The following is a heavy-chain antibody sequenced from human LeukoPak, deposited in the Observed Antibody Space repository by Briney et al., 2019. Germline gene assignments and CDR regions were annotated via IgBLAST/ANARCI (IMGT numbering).Heavy chain of an antibody. D-gene: IGHD2-15*01. Sequence: SETLSLTCTVSGGSISSYYWSWIRQPPGKGLEWIGYIYYSGSTNYNPSLESRVTISVDTSKNQFSLKLSSVTAADTAVYYCARRSVSDAFDIWGQGTMVTVSS. CDR3: ARRSVSDAFDI. CDR1: GGSISSYY. CDR2: IYYSGST. V-gene: IGHV4-59*08. J-gene: IGHJ3*02.